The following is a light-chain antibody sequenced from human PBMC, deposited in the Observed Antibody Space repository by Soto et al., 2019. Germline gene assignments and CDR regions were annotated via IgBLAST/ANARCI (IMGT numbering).Light chain of an antibody. CDR2: DVS. CDR3: SSYTISSTYV. Sequence: QSVLTQPASVSGSPGQSIAIPCTGTSSDVGGYNYVSWYQQHPGKAPKLLINDVSNRPSGVSSRFSGSKSGNTASLTISRLQAEDEADYYCSSYTISSTYVFGTGSKLTVL. CDR1: SSDVGGYNY. V-gene: IGLV2-14*01. J-gene: IGLJ1*01.